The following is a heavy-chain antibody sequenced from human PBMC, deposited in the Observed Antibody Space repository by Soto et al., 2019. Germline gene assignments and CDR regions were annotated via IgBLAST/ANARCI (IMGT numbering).Heavy chain of an antibody. CDR3: AREAYYGTL. V-gene: IGHV3-30*04. CDR2: ISSDRSTK. D-gene: IGHD3-10*01. CDR1: GLTFSSHA. Sequence: GGSLRLSCAASGLTFSSHALHWLRQTPGKGLEWVAFISSDRSTKNYTDYVKGRFTISRDNAKNSLYLQMNSLRAEDTAVYYFAREAYYGTLWGQGTLVTVSS. J-gene: IGHJ4*02.